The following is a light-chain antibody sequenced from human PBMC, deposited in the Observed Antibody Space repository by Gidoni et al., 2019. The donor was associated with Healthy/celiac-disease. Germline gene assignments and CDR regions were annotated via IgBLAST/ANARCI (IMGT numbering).Light chain of an antibody. CDR3: MQRVGFPST. J-gene: IGKJ3*01. V-gene: IGKV2-40*01. CDR1: QSRLDSDDGSTY. CDR2: TLS. Sequence: DIVMTQTPLSLPVTPGEPASISCRSSQSRLDSDDGSTYLDWYLQKPGQSPQLLIYTLSYRAPGVPDRFSGSGSGTDFTLKISRVEAEDVGVYYCMQRVGFPSTFGPGTKVDIK.